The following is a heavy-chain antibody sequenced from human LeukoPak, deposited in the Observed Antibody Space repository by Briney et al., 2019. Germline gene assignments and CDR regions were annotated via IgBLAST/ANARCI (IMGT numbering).Heavy chain of an antibody. V-gene: IGHV3-72*01. D-gene: IGHD6-13*01. CDR2: TRDRANSYTT. J-gene: IGHJ4*02. Sequence: GGSLRLSCAASGFTFSDHYMDWVRQAPGKGLEWVGRTRDRANSYTTEYAASVKGRFTISRDDSKNSLYLQMNSLETEDTAVYYCARVCSSTWDGSYFDCWGQGTLVTVSS. CDR1: GFTFSDHY. CDR3: ARVCSSTWDGSYFDC.